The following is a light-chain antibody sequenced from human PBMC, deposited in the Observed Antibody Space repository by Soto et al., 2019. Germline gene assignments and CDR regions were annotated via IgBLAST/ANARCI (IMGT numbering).Light chain of an antibody. CDR3: QQYGSSAWT. V-gene: IGKV3-11*01. CDR2: NTS. CDR1: QSISSS. J-gene: IGKJ1*01. Sequence: EIVFTQSPGTLSLSPGERATLSCRASQSISSSLAWYQKKPGQAPRLLIYNTSNRDTGIPARFSGSGSGTDFTLTISRLEPEDFAVYYCQQYGSSAWTFGQGTKVDIK.